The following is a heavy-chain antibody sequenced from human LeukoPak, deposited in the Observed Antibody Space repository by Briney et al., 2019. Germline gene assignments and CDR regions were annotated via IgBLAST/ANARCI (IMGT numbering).Heavy chain of an antibody. J-gene: IGHJ3*02. D-gene: IGHD1-26*01. Sequence: PSETLSLTCTVSGGSISRSTYYWGWIRQPPGKGLEWIGSIYYSGSTNYNPSLKSRVTISVDTTKNQFSLGLSSVTAADTAVYYCARWEESDAFDIWGQGTMVTVSS. CDR2: IYYSGST. V-gene: IGHV4-39*01. CDR1: GGSISRSTYY. CDR3: ARWEESDAFDI.